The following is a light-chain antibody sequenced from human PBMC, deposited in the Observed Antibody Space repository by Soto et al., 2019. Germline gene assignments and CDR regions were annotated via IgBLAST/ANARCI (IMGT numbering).Light chain of an antibody. CDR1: QSISSY. Sequence: EIVLTQSPATLSLSPGERATLSCRASQSISSYLAWYQQKPGQAPRLLIYDASNRATGIPARFSGSGSGTDFNLNISRLEPEEFAIYYCQQRSNWPPEVTFGGGNKVEI. CDR2: DAS. CDR3: QQRSNWPPEVT. J-gene: IGKJ4*01. V-gene: IGKV3-11*01.